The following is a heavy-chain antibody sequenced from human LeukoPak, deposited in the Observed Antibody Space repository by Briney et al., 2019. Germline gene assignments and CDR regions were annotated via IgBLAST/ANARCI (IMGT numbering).Heavy chain of an antibody. CDR1: GYTFTSYD. D-gene: IGHD6-13*01. V-gene: IGHV1-8*03. J-gene: IGHJ6*04. CDR3: ARVAGQQRGMDV. Sequence: ASVKVSCKASGYTFTSYDINWVRQATGQGLEWMGWMNPNSGNTGYAQKFQGRVTITRNTSISTAYMELSSLRSEDTAVYYCARVAGQQRGMDVWGKGTTVTVSS. CDR2: MNPNSGNT.